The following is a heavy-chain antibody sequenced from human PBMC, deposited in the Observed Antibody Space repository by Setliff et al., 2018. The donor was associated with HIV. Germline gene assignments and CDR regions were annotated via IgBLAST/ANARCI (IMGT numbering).Heavy chain of an antibody. V-gene: IGHV4-59*01. D-gene: IGHD3-3*01. CDR3: ARGVNFDY. CDR2: VYYTGST. Sequence: PSETLSLTCTVSGGSISSYYWSWIRQPPGKGLEWIGYVYYTGSTNYNPSLKSRVTISVDTSRNQFSLKLTSVTAADTAIYYCARGVNFDYWGQGTQVTV. J-gene: IGHJ4*02. CDR1: GGSISSYY.